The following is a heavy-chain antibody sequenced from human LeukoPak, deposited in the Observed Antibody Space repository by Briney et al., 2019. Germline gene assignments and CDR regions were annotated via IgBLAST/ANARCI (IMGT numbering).Heavy chain of an antibody. Sequence: GGSLRLSCAASGFTFSSYAMSWVRQAPGKGLEWVSSISGSGDNTCYADSVKDRFSISRDNSKTTVSLQMNSLRAEDTAVYYCAKGRGTEVTSAANYWGQGTLVTVSS. CDR2: ISGSGDNT. CDR1: GFTFSSYA. D-gene: IGHD2-21*02. J-gene: IGHJ4*02. CDR3: AKGRGTEVTSAANY. V-gene: IGHV3-23*01.